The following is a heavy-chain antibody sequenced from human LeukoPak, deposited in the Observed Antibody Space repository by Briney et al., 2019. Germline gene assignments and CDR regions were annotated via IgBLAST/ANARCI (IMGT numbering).Heavy chain of an antibody. CDR2: ISGSGGST. CDR1: GFTVSSNY. V-gene: IGHV3-23*01. CDR3: AKALEDIVVVENGMDV. J-gene: IGHJ6*02. Sequence: GGSLRLSCAASGFTVSSNYMSWVRQAPGKGLEWVSAISGSGGSTYYADSVKGRFTISRDNSKNTLYLQMNSLRAEDTAVYYCAKALEDIVVVENGMDVWGQGATVTVSS. D-gene: IGHD2-2*01.